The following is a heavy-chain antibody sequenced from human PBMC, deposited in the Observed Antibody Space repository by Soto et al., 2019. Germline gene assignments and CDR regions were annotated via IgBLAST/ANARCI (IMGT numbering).Heavy chain of an antibody. CDR1: GFTFSNYS. Sequence: GGPLRLSCTASGFTFSNYSMNWVSKALGKGLEWVSYISSSSSTIYYADSVKGRFTISRDNAKNSLYLQMNSLRDEDTALYYCARGYYYESTGWFDPWXQGTLVTVSS. CDR2: ISSSSSTI. CDR3: ARGYYYESTGWFDP. V-gene: IGHV3-48*02. D-gene: IGHD3-22*01. J-gene: IGHJ5*02.